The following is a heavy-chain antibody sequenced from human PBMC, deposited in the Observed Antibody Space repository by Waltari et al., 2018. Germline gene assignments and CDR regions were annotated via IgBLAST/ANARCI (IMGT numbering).Heavy chain of an antibody. Sequence: QVQLQESGPGLVKPSETLSLTCSVSGYSVTGGFYWGWIRQAPGKGLECIANIYYIGTTYYNPSLRSRVTISVDTSKNQFSLKLTSLTAADTAVYYCVRDRPTGEVDQWGPGTLVTVSS. J-gene: IGHJ4*02. CDR3: VRDRPTGEVDQ. V-gene: IGHV4-38-2*02. CDR2: IYYIGTT. CDR1: GYSVTGGFY. D-gene: IGHD7-27*01.